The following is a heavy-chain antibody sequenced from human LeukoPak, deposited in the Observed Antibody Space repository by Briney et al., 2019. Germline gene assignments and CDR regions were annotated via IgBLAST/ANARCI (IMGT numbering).Heavy chain of an antibody. CDR2: INHSGST. D-gene: IGHD2-21*02. CDR1: GGSFSGYY. Sequence: SETLSLTCAVYGGSFSGYYWSWIRQPPGKGLEWIGEINHSGSTNYNPSLKSRVTISVDTSKNQFPLKLSSVTAADTAVYYCAAGVVVTASRGDWFDPWGQGTLVTVSS. J-gene: IGHJ5*02. CDR3: AAGVVVTASRGDWFDP. V-gene: IGHV4-34*01.